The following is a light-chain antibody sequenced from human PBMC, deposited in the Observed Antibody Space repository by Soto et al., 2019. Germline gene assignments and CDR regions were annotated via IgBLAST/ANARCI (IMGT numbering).Light chain of an antibody. CDR1: SGDIGSYNR. J-gene: IGLJ1*01. V-gene: IGLV2-18*01. Sequence: QSALTQPPSVSGSPGQSVTISCTGTSGDIGSYNRVSWFQQPPGTAPQLMIYEVTNRPLGVPDRFSGSKSGNTASLTISGLQTEDETSNSTPFVFGTGTKVTVL. CDR3: PFV. CDR2: EVT.